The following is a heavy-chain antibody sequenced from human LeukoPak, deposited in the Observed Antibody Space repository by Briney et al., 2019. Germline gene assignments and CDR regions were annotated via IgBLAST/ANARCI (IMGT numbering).Heavy chain of an antibody. V-gene: IGHV6-1*01. J-gene: IGHJ3*01. CDR3: AGGYAFDV. Sequence: SQTLSLTCAISGDSVSNNNYAWNWIRQSPSRGLEWLGRTYYRSQLHNDYARSVMSRISVDPDTSKKQFSLPLDSVTPDDTAVYYCAGGYAFDVWGQGTMVTVSS. CDR1: GDSVSNNNYA. CDR2: TYYRSQLHN.